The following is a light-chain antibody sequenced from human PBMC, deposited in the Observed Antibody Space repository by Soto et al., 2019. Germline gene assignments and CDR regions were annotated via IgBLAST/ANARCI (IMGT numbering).Light chain of an antibody. CDR2: GAS. V-gene: IGKV3-15*01. CDR3: HQYDKCFLT. Sequence: EIVMTQSPVTLSVSPGERATLSCRASQSVSGNLAWYQQKPGQAPRLLIYGASTRATGIPARFSGSGSGTEFPLTISCLQCEDFGVYYCHQYDKCFLTYGGGTKVEIK. CDR1: QSVSGN. J-gene: IGKJ4*01.